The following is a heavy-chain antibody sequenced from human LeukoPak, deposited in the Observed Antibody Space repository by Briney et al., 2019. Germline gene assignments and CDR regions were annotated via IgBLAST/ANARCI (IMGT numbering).Heavy chain of an antibody. V-gene: IGHV3-73*01. D-gene: IGHD1-26*01. Sequence: GGSLRLSCAASGFTFSNAWMSWVRQASGKGLEWVGRIRSKANSYATAYAASVKGRFTVSRDDSKKTAYLQMNSLKTEDTAVYYCTRQREVGAPFDYWGQGILVTVSS. CDR2: IRSKANSYAT. CDR1: GFTFSNAW. J-gene: IGHJ4*02. CDR3: TRQREVGAPFDY.